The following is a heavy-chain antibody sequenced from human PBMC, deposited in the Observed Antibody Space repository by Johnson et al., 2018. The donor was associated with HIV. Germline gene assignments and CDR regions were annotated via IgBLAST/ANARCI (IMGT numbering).Heavy chain of an antibody. D-gene: IGHD3-22*01. CDR2: IKEDGSEK. J-gene: IGHJ3*02. V-gene: IGHV3-7*01. CDR1: GFTFSSHW. Sequence: VQLVESGGALVQPGGSLRLSCAASGFTFSSHWLNWVRQAPGKGLEWVANIKEDGSEKYYADSVKGRFTISRDNSKNTLYLQMNSLRAEDTAIYYCVRGRISMTVVDLRGGAFDIWGQGTTVTVSS. CDR3: VRGRISMTVVDLRGGAFDI.